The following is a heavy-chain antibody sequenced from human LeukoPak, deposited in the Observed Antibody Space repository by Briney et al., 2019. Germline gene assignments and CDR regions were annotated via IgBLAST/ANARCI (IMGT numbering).Heavy chain of an antibody. D-gene: IGHD2-21*01. CDR3: ARGAVVIALSFDI. CDR2: IYYSGST. J-gene: IGHJ3*02. V-gene: IGHV4-59*01. Sequence: SEALSLTWTVSGGSIRSSYCSWIRQPPGKGLEWFGYIYYSGSTNYNPSLKSRVTISVDTSKNQFSLKLSSVTAADTAVYYCARGAVVIALSFDIWGQGTMVTVSS. CDR1: GGSIRSSY.